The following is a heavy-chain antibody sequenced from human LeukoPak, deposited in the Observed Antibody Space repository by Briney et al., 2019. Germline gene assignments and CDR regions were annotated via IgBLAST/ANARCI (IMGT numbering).Heavy chain of an antibody. V-gene: IGHV3-21*01. D-gene: IGHD3-22*01. Sequence: GGSLRPSCAASGFTFSSYSTNWVRQAPGKGLEWVSSISSSSSYIYYADSVKGRFTISRDNAKNSLYLQMNSLRAEDTAVYYCASQLRRDYYDSSGYRYDAFDIWGQGTMVTVSS. CDR2: ISSSSSYI. CDR1: GFTFSSYS. CDR3: ASQLRRDYYDSSGYRYDAFDI. J-gene: IGHJ3*02.